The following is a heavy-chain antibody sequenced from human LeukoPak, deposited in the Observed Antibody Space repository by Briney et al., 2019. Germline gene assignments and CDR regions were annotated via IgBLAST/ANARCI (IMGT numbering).Heavy chain of an antibody. D-gene: IGHD4-23*01. CDR1: GGSISDSY. Sequence: PSETLSLTCTVSGGSISDSYWCWMRQSAGKGLEWIGRVYRSGSTNYNPSLKSRAVISVDTSKNQFSLNLASVTAADTAVYFCARGETLDETPPGWVYFSHWGPGTLVTVSS. CDR2: VYRSGST. J-gene: IGHJ1*01. V-gene: IGHV4-4*07. CDR3: ARGETLDETPPGWVYFSH.